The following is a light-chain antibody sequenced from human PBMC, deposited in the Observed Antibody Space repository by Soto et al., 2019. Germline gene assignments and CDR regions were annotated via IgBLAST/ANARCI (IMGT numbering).Light chain of an antibody. J-gene: IGKJ5*01. CDR3: QQRSDWPIP. CDR2: DAS. V-gene: IGKV3-11*01. CDR1: QSVSSY. Sequence: EIVLTQSPATLSWSPGERATLSCRASQSVSSYLAWYHQKPGQAPRLLIYDASNRATSIPARFSGSVSATDFTLTISSLGPEDFAVYYCQQRSDWPIPVGQGTRLAVK.